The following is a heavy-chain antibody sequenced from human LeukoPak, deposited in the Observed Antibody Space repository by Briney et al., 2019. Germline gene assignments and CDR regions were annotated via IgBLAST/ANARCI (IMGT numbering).Heavy chain of an antibody. CDR1: GYTFTGYY. J-gene: IGHJ3*02. Sequence: SVKVSCKASGYTFTGYYIHWVRQAPGQGLEWMGWINPNSGGTNYAQKFQGWVTMTRDTSISTAYMELSRLRSDDTAVYYCATSRCLIGYCSGRDYDAFDIWGQGTMVTVSS. V-gene: IGHV1-2*04. CDR2: INPNSGGT. CDR3: ATSRCLIGYCSGRDYDAFDI. D-gene: IGHD2-15*01.